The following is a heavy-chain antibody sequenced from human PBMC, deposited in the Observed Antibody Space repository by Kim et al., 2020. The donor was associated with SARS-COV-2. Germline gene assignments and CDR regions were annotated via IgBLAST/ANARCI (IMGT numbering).Heavy chain of an antibody. D-gene: IGHD1-26*01. V-gene: IGHV1-24*01. J-gene: IGHJ3*02. Sequence: IYAQKFQGRVTMTEDTSTDTAYMELSSLRSEDTAVYYCATYSFGSGSYGIWGQGTMVTVSS. CDR3: ATYSFGSGSYGI.